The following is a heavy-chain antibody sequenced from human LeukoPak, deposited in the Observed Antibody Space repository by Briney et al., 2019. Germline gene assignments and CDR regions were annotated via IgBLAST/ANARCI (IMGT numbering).Heavy chain of an antibody. Sequence: PGGSLRLSCAASGFTVSSNYMSWVRQAPGKGLEWVSVIYSGGSTYYADSVKGRFTISRDYSKNTLYLQMNSLRAEDTAVYYCAREAEIVGATYFDYWGQGTLVTVSS. CDR2: IYSGGST. J-gene: IGHJ4*02. V-gene: IGHV3-66*01. D-gene: IGHD1-26*01. CDR1: GFTVSSNY. CDR3: AREAEIVGATYFDY.